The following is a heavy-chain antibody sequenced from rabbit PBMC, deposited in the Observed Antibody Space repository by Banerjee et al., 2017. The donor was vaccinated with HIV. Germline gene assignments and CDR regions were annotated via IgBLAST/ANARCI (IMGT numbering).Heavy chain of an antibody. D-gene: IGHD7-1*01. CDR3: ARGPNMEYPDL. V-gene: IGHV1S40*01. CDR2: IGAASSGSA. J-gene: IGHJ6*01. CDR1: GFTLSSYYY. Sequence: QSLEESGGDLVKPGASLTLTCTASGFTLSSYYYMCWVRQAPGKGLEWIACIGAASSGSAYYASWAKGRFTISKTSSTTVTLQMTSLTAADTATYFRARGPNMEYPDLWGPGTLVTVS.